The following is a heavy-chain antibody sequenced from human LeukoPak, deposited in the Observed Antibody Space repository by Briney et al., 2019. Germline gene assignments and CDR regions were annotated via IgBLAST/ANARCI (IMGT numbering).Heavy chain of an antibody. J-gene: IGHJ4*02. CDR3: VRDMTARSWHAFDS. Sequence: GGSLRLSCAASGFTFSSHDMDWVRQAPGKGLEWISHITTSSDDTHYADSVKGRFIISRDNVKDSLYLQMNSLRAEDTAVYYCVRDMTARSWHAFDSWGPGTLVTVSS. V-gene: IGHV3-48*03. CDR1: GFTFSSHD. CDR2: ITTSSDDT. D-gene: IGHD6-13*01.